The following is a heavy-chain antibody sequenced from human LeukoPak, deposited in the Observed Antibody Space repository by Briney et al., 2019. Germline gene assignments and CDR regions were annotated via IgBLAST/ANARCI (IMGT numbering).Heavy chain of an antibody. D-gene: IGHD2-21*02. CDR2: IYPGDSDT. V-gene: IGHV5-51*01. J-gene: IGHJ5*02. CDR3: ARHGEYCGGDCSTGVGWFDP. Sequence: GESLKISCKGSGYRFTSYWIGWVRQMPGKGLEWMGIIYPGDSDTRYSPSFQGQVTISADKSISTAYLQWSSLKASDTAMYYCARHGEYCGGDCSTGVGWFDPWGQGTLVTVSS. CDR1: GYRFTSYW.